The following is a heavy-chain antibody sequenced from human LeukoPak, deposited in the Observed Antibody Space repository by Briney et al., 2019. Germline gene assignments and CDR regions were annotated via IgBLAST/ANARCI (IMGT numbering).Heavy chain of an antibody. D-gene: IGHD1-26*01. CDR1: GYTFTGYY. Sequence: ASVKVSCKASGYTFTGYYMHWVRQAPGQGLEWMGRINPNSGGTNYAQKFQGRVTMTRDTSISTAYMELSRLRSDDTAVYYCARQDSGSYYRRSETDAFDIWGQGTMVTVSS. V-gene: IGHV1-2*06. J-gene: IGHJ3*02. CDR2: INPNSGGT. CDR3: ARQDSGSYYRRSETDAFDI.